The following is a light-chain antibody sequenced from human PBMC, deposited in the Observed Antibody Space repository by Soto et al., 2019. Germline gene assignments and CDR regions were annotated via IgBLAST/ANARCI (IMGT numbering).Light chain of an antibody. CDR3: PQRSNGLT. CDR1: QSVSSY. CDR2: DAS. J-gene: IGKJ4*01. Sequence: EIVLTQSPATLSLSPGVRATFSCRASQSVSSYLAWYQQKPGQAPRLLIYDASNRVTGIPARFSGSGSGTDFTLTISSLEPEDFAVYYCPQRSNGLTCGGSTNMEFK. V-gene: IGKV3-11*01.